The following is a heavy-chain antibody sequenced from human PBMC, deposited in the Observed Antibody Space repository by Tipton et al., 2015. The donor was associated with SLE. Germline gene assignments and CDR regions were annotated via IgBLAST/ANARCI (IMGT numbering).Heavy chain of an antibody. CDR1: GGSISSYY. CDR3: ARRGGYDSGGYFDY. V-gene: IGHV4-59*01. Sequence: TLSLTCTVSGGSISSYYWSWIRQPPGKGLEWIGYIYYSGSTNYNPSLKSRVTISVDTSKNQFSLKLSSVTAADTAVYYCARRGGYDSGGYFDYGGQGTLVTVSS. J-gene: IGHJ4*02. CDR2: IYYSGST. D-gene: IGHD5-12*01.